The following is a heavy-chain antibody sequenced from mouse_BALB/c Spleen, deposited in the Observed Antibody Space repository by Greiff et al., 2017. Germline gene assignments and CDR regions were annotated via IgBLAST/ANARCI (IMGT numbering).Heavy chain of an antibody. D-gene: IGHD3-1*01. CDR3: AKHPHSSGRGYAMDY. J-gene: IGHJ4*01. CDR2: IWGGGST. Sequence: VHLVESGPGLVAPSQSLSITCTVSGFSLTDYGVSWIRQPPGKGLEWLGVIWGGGSTYYNSALKSRLSISKDNSKSQVFLKMNSLQTDDTAMYYCAKHPHSSGRGYAMDYWGQGTSVTVSS. CDR1: GFSLTDYG. V-gene: IGHV2-6-5*01.